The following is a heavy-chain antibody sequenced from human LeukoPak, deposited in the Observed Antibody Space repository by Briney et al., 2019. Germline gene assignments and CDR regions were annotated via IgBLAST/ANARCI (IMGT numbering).Heavy chain of an antibody. CDR2: ISAYNGNT. Sequence: ASVKLSCKASGYTFTSYGISWVRQAPGQGLEWMGWISAYNGNTNYAQKLQGRVTMTTDTSTSTAYMELRSLRSDDTAVYYCARDSTNYGSGSYYLYNWFDPWGQGTLVTVSS. D-gene: IGHD3-10*01. CDR1: GYTFTSYG. CDR3: ARDSTNYGSGSYYLYNWFDP. J-gene: IGHJ5*02. V-gene: IGHV1-18*01.